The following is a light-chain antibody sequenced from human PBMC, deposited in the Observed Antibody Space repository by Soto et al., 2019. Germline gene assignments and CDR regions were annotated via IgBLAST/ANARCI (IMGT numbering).Light chain of an antibody. CDR2: ATS. CDR3: LQTYTTLTWT. V-gene: IGKV1-39*01. J-gene: IGKJ1*01. Sequence: DTQMTQSPSSLSASVGDKISLTCRASQTVSTFLNWYQQKPGKAPTLLISATSTLQSGVPSRFSGSGSGTDFTLTITGLQPEDFATYYCLQTYTTLTWTFGQGTKVEI. CDR1: QTVSTF.